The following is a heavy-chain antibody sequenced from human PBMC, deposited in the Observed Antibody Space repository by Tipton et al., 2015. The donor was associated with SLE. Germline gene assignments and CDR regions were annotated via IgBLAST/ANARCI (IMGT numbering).Heavy chain of an antibody. Sequence: TLSLTCTVSGGSISSYYWNWIRQPPGKGLEWIGYIYYSGSTNYKPSLKSRVTISVDTSKNQFSLKLSSVTAADTAVYYCAKDRVFGELGAFDMWGQGTMVTVSS. CDR3: AKDRVFGELGAFDM. CDR1: GGSISSYY. CDR2: IYYSGST. D-gene: IGHD6-6*01. V-gene: IGHV4-59*01. J-gene: IGHJ3*02.